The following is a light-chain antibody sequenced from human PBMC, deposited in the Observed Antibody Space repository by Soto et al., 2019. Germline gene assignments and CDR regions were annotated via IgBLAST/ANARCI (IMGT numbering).Light chain of an antibody. CDR3: AAWDDSLSGVV. V-gene: IGLV1-47*02. CDR2: SNN. J-gene: IGLJ2*01. Sequence: QSVLTQPPSVSGTPGQRVTISCSGSTSNIGSNYVYWYQQLPVTAPKLVIYSNNQRPSGVPDPFSGSKSGTSASLAISGLRSEDEADYYCAAWDDSLSGVVFGGRTKVTVL. CDR1: TSNIGSNY.